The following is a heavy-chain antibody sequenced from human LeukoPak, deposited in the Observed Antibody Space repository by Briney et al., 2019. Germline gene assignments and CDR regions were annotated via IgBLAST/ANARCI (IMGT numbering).Heavy chain of an antibody. CDR2: IYHSGST. V-gene: IGHV4-38-2*02. J-gene: IGHJ4*02. CDR1: GYSISSGYY. D-gene: IGHD3-16*02. CDR3: ARAIRAISDYVWGSYRLNDYFDY. Sequence: ASETLSLTCTVSGYSISSGYYWTWIRQPPGKGLEWIGGIYHSGSTYYNPSLKSRVTISVDTSKNQFSLKLSSVTAADTAVYYCARAIRAISDYVWGSYRLNDYFDYWGQGTLVTVSS.